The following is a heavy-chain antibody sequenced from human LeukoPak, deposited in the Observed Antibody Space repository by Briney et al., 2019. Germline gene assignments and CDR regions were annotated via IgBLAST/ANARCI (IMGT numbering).Heavy chain of an antibody. CDR2: INPSGGST. Sequence: ASVTVSCKASGYTFTSYYMHWVRQAPGQGLEWMGIINPSGGSTSYAQKFQGRVTMTRDRSTSTVYMELSSLRFEDTAVYYCARVRGEKGSEFDYWGQGTLVTVSS. CDR3: ARVRGEKGSEFDY. V-gene: IGHV1-46*01. J-gene: IGHJ4*02. D-gene: IGHD3-10*01. CDR1: GYTFTSYY.